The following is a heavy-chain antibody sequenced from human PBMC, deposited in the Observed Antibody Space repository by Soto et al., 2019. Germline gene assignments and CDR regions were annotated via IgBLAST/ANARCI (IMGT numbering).Heavy chain of an antibody. V-gene: IGHV4-39*02. D-gene: IGHD2-8*02. CDR2: IFYSGNT. CDR3: ARDKITGLFDF. J-gene: IGHJ4*02. Sequence: SETLSLACTVSGGSISISSHYWGWVRQPPGQGLEWIGSIFYSGNTYDNPSLKSRVTISVDTSKNQFSLRLSSVTAADTAVYYCARDKITGLFDFWAQGTLVTVSS. CDR1: GGSISISSHY.